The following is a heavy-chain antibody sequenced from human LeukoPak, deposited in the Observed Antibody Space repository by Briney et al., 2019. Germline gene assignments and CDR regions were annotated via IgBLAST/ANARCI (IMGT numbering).Heavy chain of an antibody. CDR1: RGTFSSYA. CDR2: INPSGGST. D-gene: IGHD3-16*01. J-gene: IGHJ4*02. V-gene: IGHV1-46*01. Sequence: ASVKVSCTASRGTFSSYAISWVRQAPGQGLEWMGIINPSGGSTSYAQKFQGRVTMTRDTSTSTVYMELSSLRSEDTAVYYCARGGSHTYFDYWGQGTLVTVSS. CDR3: ARGGSHTYFDY.